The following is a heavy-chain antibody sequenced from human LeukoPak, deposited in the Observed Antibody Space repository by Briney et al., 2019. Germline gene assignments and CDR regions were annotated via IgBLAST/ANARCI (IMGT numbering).Heavy chain of an antibody. D-gene: IGHD1-26*01. CDR2: ISGSGDNT. V-gene: IGHV3-23*01. CDR3: AKAPRARPYSGNYYAFNI. Sequence: PGGSLRLSCAASGFTFSSYAMSWVRQAPGKGLEWVSAISGSGDNTYYADSVKGRFTSSRDNSKNTLYLQMSSLTAEDAAVYYCAKAPRARPYSGNYYAFNIWGQGTVVTVSS. J-gene: IGHJ3*02. CDR1: GFTFSSYA.